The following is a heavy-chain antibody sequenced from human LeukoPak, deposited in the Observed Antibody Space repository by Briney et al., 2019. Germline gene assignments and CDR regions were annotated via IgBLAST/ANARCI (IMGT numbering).Heavy chain of an antibody. CDR1: GFTFSRYS. J-gene: IGHJ3*02. V-gene: IGHV3-48*04. Sequence: GGSLRLSCAASGFTFSRYSMNWVRQAPGKGLEWVSYISISSPIYYADSVKGRFTISRDNAKNSLYLQMNSLRAEDTAVYYCAKRYYDFWSGYYLGDAFDIWGQGTMVTVSS. CDR2: ISISSPI. D-gene: IGHD3-3*01. CDR3: AKRYYDFWSGYYLGDAFDI.